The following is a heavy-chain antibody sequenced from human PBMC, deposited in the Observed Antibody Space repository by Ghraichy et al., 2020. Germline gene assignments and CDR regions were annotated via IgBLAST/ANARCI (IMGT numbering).Heavy chain of an antibody. D-gene: IGHD2-15*01. J-gene: IGHJ3*01. Sequence: GGSPRLSCGASGFTFTSYSMNWVRQAPGKGLEWVAAVGGSGMSTYYADSVKGRFIISRDNSKNTLYLQMNSLRAEDTAVFYCAKVRDCSGGYCLDAFDVWGQGSMVIVSS. CDR3: AKVRDCSGGYCLDAFDV. V-gene: IGHV3-23*01. CDR2: VGGSGMST. CDR1: GFTFTSYS.